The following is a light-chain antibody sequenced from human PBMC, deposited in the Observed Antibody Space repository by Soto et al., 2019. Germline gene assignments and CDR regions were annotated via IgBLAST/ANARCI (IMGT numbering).Light chain of an antibody. CDR3: QQSYSMPLN. CDR1: QSISSY. CDR2: AAS. J-gene: IGKJ4*01. V-gene: IGKV1-39*01. Sequence: DIQMTQSPSSLSASVGDRVTITCRASQSISSYLNWYQQKPGKVPKLLIYAASSLHSGVPSRFSGSGSGTDFTLTISSLQPEDFATYYCQQSYSMPLNFGGGTKVEIK.